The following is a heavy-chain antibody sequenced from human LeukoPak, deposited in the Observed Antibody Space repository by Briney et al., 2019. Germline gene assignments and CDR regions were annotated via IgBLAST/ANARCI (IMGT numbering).Heavy chain of an antibody. J-gene: IGHJ3*02. Sequence: GGSLRLSSAAPGFTFSSAGMHTVRQAPGKGLEWEAAIWYDGSKQYYADSVKGRFTISRDNSKKTRYQQMNSLRPEDTAVYYCAREVEAFDIWGQG. CDR1: GFTFSSAG. CDR2: IWYDGSKQ. CDR3: AREVEAFDI. V-gene: IGHV3-33*01. D-gene: IGHD2-15*01.